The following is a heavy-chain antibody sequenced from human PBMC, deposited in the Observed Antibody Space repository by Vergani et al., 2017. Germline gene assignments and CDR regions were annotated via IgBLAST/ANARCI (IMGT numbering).Heavy chain of an antibody. CDR2: IWYDGSNK. J-gene: IGHJ4*02. CDR3: ARGIAVALGGFDY. CDR1: GFTFSACP. D-gene: IGHD6-19*01. V-gene: IGHV3-33*08. Sequence: VQLLQSGGGVIQPGGSARLSCAASGFTFSACPMTWVRQAPGKGLEWVAVIWYDGSNKYYADSVKGRFTISRDNSKNTLYLQMNSLRAEDTAVYYCARGIAVALGGFDYWGQGTLVTVSS.